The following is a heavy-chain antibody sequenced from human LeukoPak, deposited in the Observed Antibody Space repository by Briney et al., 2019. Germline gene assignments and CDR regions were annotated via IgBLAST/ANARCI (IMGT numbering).Heavy chain of an antibody. D-gene: IGHD3-22*01. V-gene: IGHV1-18*01. J-gene: IGHJ4*02. CDR3: ARIIGSGYSPYYFDY. Sequence: ASVKVSCKASGYTFTSYGIRWVRQAPGQGLEWMGWISAYNGNTNYAQKLQGRVTMTTDTSTSTAYMELRSLRSDDTAVYYCARIIGSGYSPYYFDYWGQGTLVTVSS. CDR1: GYTFTSYG. CDR2: ISAYNGNT.